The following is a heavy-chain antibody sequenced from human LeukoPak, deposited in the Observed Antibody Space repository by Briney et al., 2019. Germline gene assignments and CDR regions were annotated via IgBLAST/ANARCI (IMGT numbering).Heavy chain of an antibody. CDR1: GGSFSGYY. Sequence: PSETLSLTCAVYGGSFSGYYWSWIRQPPGKGLEWIGEINHSGSTNYNPSLKSRVTISVDKSKNQFSLKLSSVTAADTAVYYCARLGGSSGLTLDYWGQGTLVTVSS. V-gene: IGHV4-34*01. D-gene: IGHD6-19*01. J-gene: IGHJ4*02. CDR3: ARLGGSSGLTLDY. CDR2: INHSGST.